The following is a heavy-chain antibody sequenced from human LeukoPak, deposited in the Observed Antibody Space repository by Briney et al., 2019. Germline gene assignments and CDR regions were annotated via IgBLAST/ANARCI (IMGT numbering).Heavy chain of an antibody. CDR2: INSDGTST. V-gene: IGHV3-74*01. CDR3: TRAGSGSSYDS. D-gene: IGHD3-10*01. Sequence: GGSLRLSCAASGFALRTYWMHWVRHAPGKGLVWVSLINSDGTSTIYADSVKGRFTISRDTAKNTLYLEMNRLRVDDTAVYYCTRAGSGSSYDSWGQGTLVTVSS. J-gene: IGHJ4*02. CDR1: GFALRTYW.